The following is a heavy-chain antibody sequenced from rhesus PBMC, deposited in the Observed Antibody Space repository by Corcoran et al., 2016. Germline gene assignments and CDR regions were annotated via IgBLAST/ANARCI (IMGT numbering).Heavy chain of an antibody. D-gene: IGHD3-3*01. Sequence: QVQLQESGPAVVKPSETLSLTCAVSGGSISSSNWWSWIRQSPGKGLEWIGGSYGTCGSTAYNPSLESLVTISIDPSKNQFSLKLSYVTAADTAVYYCARHKIFGLGDAFDFWGQGLRVTVSS. V-gene: IGHV4-93*02. CDR1: GGSISSSNW. J-gene: IGHJ3*01. CDR3: ARHKIFGLGDAFDF. CDR2: SYGTCGST.